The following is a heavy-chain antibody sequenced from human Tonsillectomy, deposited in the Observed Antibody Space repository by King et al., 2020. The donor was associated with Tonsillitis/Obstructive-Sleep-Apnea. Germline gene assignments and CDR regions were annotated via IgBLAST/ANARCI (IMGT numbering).Heavy chain of an antibody. CDR1: GFTFSSYA. CDR2: ISYDGSNK. CDR3: ARDWVVVVPAAPYGMDV. Sequence: VQLVESGGGVVQPGRSLRLSCAASGFTFSSYAMHWVRQAPGKGLEWVAVISYDGSNKYYADSVKGRFTISRDNSKNTLYLQMNSLRAEDTAVYYCARDWVVVVPAAPYGMDVWGQVTTVTVAS. D-gene: IGHD2-2*01. J-gene: IGHJ6*02. V-gene: IGHV3-30*04.